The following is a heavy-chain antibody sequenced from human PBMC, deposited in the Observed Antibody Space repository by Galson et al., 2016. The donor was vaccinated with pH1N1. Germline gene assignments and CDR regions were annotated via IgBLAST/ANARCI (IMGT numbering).Heavy chain of an antibody. Sequence: SLRLSCAASGFSFIASGMHWVRQTPGKGLQWVAFIRYGGSDTYYVDSVKGRFTISRDNSKKTVYLQMNSLRAEDTAVYYCAKDSDDYNGRFDYWGQGTLVSVSS. CDR3: AKDSDDYNGRFDY. D-gene: IGHD5-24*01. V-gene: IGHV3-30*02. J-gene: IGHJ4*02. CDR2: IRYGGSDT. CDR1: GFSFIASG.